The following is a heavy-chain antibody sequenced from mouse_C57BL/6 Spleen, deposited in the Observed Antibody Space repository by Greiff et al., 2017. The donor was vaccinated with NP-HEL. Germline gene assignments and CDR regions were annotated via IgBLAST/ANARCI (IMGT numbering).Heavy chain of an antibody. D-gene: IGHD4-1*01. J-gene: IGHJ3*01. Sequence: EVKLVESGGGLVKPGGSLKLSCAASGFTFSDYGMHWVRQAPEKGLEWVAYISSGSSTIYYADTVKGRFTISRDNAKNTLFLQMTSLRSEDTAMYYCERDWDVWFAYWGQGTLVTVSA. CDR3: ERDWDVWFAY. CDR1: GFTFSDYG. CDR2: ISSGSSTI. V-gene: IGHV5-17*01.